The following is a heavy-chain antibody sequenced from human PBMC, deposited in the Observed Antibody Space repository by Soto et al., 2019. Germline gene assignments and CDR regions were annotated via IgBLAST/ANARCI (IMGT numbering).Heavy chain of an antibody. D-gene: IGHD2-15*01. V-gene: IGHV3-48*01. CDR2: ISSSSSTI. CDR3: ARGHLGYCSGGSCQPTAFDI. J-gene: IGHJ3*02. CDR1: GVTLSSSG. Sequence: GGCLELACAACGVTLSSSGVDGARKATGKGLEWVSYISSSSSTIYYADSVKGRFTISRDNAKNSLYLQMNSLRAEDTAVYYCARGHLGYCSGGSCQPTAFDIWAQRTMVTVSS.